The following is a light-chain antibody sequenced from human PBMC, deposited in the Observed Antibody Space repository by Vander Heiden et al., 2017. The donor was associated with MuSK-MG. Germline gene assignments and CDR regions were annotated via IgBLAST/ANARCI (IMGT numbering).Light chain of an antibody. CDR3: QQYESTPRT. Sequence: DIVMTQSPDSLAVSLGERATINCKSSQSVLHSSDNKNYFAWYQQKPGQPPRLLIYWASTRESGVPDRFSGSGSGTDLTRTISRMKAEDMAVYYCQQYESTPRTFGEGTKVEIK. J-gene: IGKJ4*02. CDR2: WAS. CDR1: QSVLHSSDNKNY. V-gene: IGKV4-1*01.